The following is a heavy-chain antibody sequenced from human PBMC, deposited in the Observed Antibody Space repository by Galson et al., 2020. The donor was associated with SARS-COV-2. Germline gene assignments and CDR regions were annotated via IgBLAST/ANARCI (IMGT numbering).Heavy chain of an antibody. CDR3: ARDRFHYVSSGYPFYYYYGMDV. CDR2: MYHSGST. Sequence: SETLSLTCTVSGGSISSGGYSWSWIRQPPGKGLESIGYMYHSGSTYSNPSLESRVNISVDTSKNQFFLKLSSVSAADTAVYYCARDRFHYVSSGYPFYYYYGMDVWGQGTTVTVSS. J-gene: IGHJ6*02. V-gene: IGHV4-30-4*07. D-gene: IGHD3-22*01. CDR1: GGSISSGGYS.